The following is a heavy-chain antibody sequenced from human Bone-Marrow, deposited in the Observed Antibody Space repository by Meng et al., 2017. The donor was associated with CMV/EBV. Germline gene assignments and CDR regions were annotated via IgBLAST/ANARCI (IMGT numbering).Heavy chain of an antibody. CDR2: ISGSGGST. Sequence: GGSLRLSCAASGFTFSSFAMSWVRQGPGKGLEWVSVISGSGGSTYYADSVKGRFTISRDNSKNTLYLQMNSLRAEDTAVYYCAKDLALLTIFGVGDYWGQGTLVTVSS. J-gene: IGHJ4*02. V-gene: IGHV3-23*01. CDR3: AKDLALLTIFGVGDY. D-gene: IGHD3-3*01. CDR1: GFTFSSFA.